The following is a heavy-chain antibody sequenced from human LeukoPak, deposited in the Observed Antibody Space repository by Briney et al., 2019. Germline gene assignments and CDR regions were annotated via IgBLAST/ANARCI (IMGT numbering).Heavy chain of an antibody. D-gene: IGHD6-25*01. CDR2: IIAMFGRA. J-gene: IGHJ3*02. CDR1: GGTFSSYA. CDR3: SRDGSSSDWSAFDI. Sequence: SVKVSCKASGGTFSSYAISWVRQAPGQGLEWMGGIIAMFGRANHAQKFQGRVTITTDESTSTAYMELSSLRSEDTAVYYCSRDGSSSDWSAFDIWGQGTMVTVSS. V-gene: IGHV1-69*05.